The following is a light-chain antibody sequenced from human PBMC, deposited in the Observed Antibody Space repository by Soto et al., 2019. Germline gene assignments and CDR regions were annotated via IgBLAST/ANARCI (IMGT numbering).Light chain of an antibody. CDR1: SSDVGSYNF. V-gene: IGLV2-14*01. Sequence: QSALTQPASVSGAPGQSIAISCTGTSSDVGSYNFVSWYQQHPGKAPKLMIYEVSNRPSGVSSRFSGSKSGDTASLTISGLQAEDEADYYCSSYTRSSTWVFGGGTKLTVL. CDR3: SSYTRSSTWV. CDR2: EVS. J-gene: IGLJ3*02.